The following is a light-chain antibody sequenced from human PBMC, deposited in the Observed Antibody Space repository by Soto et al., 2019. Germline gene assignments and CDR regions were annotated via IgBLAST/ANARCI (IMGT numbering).Light chain of an antibody. CDR2: GAS. J-gene: IGKJ1*01. CDR3: QQYNNWPPWT. CDR1: QSVSSN. Sequence: EIVMTQSPATLSVSPGERATLSCRASQSVSSNLAWYQQKPGQAPRLLIYGASTRATGIPARFSGSGSGTEFTLLISSLQSEDFAVYYCQQYNNWPPWTFGQGTKVDIK. V-gene: IGKV3-15*01.